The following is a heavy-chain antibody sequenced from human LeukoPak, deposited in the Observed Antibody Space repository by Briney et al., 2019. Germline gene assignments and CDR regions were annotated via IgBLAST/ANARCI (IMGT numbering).Heavy chain of an antibody. D-gene: IGHD3-10*01. CDR3: AKVKARLLWFGELSFDY. V-gene: IGHV3-30*18. J-gene: IGHJ4*02. CDR2: ISYDGSNK. Sequence: GGSLRLSCAASGLTVSSNYMNWVRQAPGKGLEWVAVISYDGSNKYYADSMKGRFTISRDNSKNTLYLQMNSLRAEDTAVYYCAKVKARLLWFGELSFDYWGQGTLVTVSS. CDR1: GLTVSSNY.